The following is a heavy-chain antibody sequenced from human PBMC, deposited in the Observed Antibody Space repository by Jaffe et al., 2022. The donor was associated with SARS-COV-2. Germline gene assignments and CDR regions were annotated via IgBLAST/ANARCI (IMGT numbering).Heavy chain of an antibody. Sequence: QVHLVQSGAEVKKPGASVKVSCKVAGHTLTELIMHWVRQAPGKGLEWMGGFDPEDGETNSPQKFQGRVIMAADTSTGTAYMELSSLRSEDTAVYYCATTTVVASYYYMDVWGEGTPVTVSS. V-gene: IGHV1-24*01. CDR1: GHTLTELI. CDR2: FDPEDGET. CDR3: ATTTVVASYYYMDV. D-gene: IGHD4-17*01. J-gene: IGHJ6*03.